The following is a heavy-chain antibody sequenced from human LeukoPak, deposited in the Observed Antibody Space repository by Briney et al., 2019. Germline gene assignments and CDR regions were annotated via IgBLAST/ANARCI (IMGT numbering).Heavy chain of an antibody. J-gene: IGHJ4*02. Sequence: GESLRLSCAASGFTFSSYNMIWVRQAPGKGLEWVSYISGGSGAIYYTDSVRGRFTISRDNARNSLYLQMNSLRAEDTAVYYCARTGYWGQGTLVTVSS. CDR3: ARTGY. CDR1: GFTFSSYN. D-gene: IGHD3-10*01. CDR2: ISGGSGAI. V-gene: IGHV3-48*01.